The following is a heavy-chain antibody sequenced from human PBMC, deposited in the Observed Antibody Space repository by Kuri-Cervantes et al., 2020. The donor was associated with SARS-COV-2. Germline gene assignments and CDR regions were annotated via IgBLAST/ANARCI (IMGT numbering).Heavy chain of an antibody. CDR2: IYYSGST. D-gene: IGHD2-2*02. CDR3: ARGRVDCSRTICYIDGMDV. CDR1: GGSISSYY. V-gene: IGHV4-59*01. Sequence: GSLRLSCTVSGGSISSYYWSWIRQPPGKGLEWIGYIYYSGSTNYNPSLKSRVTISVDTSREQFSLKVNSVTAADSAVYYCARGRVDCSRTICYIDGMDVWGQGTTVTVSS. J-gene: IGHJ6*02.